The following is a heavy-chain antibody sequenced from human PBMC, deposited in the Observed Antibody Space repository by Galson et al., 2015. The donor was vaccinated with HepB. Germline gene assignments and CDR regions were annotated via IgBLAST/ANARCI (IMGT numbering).Heavy chain of an antibody. CDR1: GFTFRDYA. Sequence: LRLSCAVSGFTFRDYAMSWVRQAPGKGLEWVSGISAGGGSTSYADSVKGRFTISRDNSKKTLYLQINNLRAEDTAVYYCAKDLELAYCSGGSCSPLDYWGQGTLVTVSS. CDR2: ISAGGGST. CDR3: AKDLELAYCSGGSCSPLDY. J-gene: IGHJ4*02. D-gene: IGHD2-15*01. V-gene: IGHV3-23*01.